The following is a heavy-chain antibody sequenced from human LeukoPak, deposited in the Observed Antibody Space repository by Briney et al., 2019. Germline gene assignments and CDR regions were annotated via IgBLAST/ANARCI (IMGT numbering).Heavy chain of an antibody. Sequence: SETLSLTCTVSGGSISSYYWSWIRQPAGKGLEWIGRIYTSGSTNYNPSLKSRVTMSVDTSKNQFPLKLSSVTAADTAVYYCARGVEDIVVVPGNWFDPWGQGTLVTVSS. J-gene: IGHJ5*02. CDR3: ARGVEDIVVVPGNWFDP. CDR2: IYTSGST. D-gene: IGHD2-2*01. CDR1: GGSISSYY. V-gene: IGHV4-4*07.